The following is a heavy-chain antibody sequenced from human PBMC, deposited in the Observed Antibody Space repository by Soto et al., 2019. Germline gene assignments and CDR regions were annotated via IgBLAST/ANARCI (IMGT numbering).Heavy chain of an antibody. CDR2: IRSKAYGGTT. V-gene: IGHV3-49*03. CDR1: GFTFGDYA. J-gene: IGHJ5*02. CDR3: TRDSSGWSYNWFDP. Sequence: PGGSLRLSCTASGFTFGDYAMSWFGQGPGKGLEWVGFIRSKAYGGTTEYAASVKGRFTISRDDSKSIAYLQMNSLKTEDTAVYYCTRDSSGWSYNWFDPWGQGSLVTVSS. D-gene: IGHD6-19*01.